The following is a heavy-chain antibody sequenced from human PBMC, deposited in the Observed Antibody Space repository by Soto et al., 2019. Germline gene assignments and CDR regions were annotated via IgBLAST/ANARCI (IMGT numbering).Heavy chain of an antibody. CDR3: ARRVEKDTAMVTLYYYYYGMDV. CDR2: INPNSGGT. Sequence: ASVKVSCKASGYTFTGYYMHWVRQAPGQGLEWMGWINPNSGGTNYAQKFQGRVTMTRDTSISTAYMELSRLRSDDTAVYYCARRVEKDTAMVTLYYYYYGMDVWGQGTTVTVSS. V-gene: IGHV1-2*02. J-gene: IGHJ6*02. CDR1: GYTFTGYY. D-gene: IGHD5-18*01.